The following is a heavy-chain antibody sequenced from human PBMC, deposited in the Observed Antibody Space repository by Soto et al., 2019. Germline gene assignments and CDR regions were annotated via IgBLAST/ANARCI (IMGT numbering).Heavy chain of an antibody. V-gene: IGHV1-69*13. Sequence: SVKVSCKASGGTFSSYAISWVRQAPGQGLEWMGGIIPIFGTANYAQKFQGRVTITADESTSTAYMELSSLRSEDTAVYYCARIGGNSTGAFDIWGQGTMVTVSS. D-gene: IGHD3-10*01. CDR3: ARIGGNSTGAFDI. CDR1: GGTFSSYA. J-gene: IGHJ3*02. CDR2: IIPIFGTA.